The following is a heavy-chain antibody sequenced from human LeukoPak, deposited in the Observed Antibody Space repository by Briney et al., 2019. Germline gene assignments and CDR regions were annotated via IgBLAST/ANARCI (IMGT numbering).Heavy chain of an antibody. CDR1: GFTVSSNY. Sequence: GGSLRLSCAASGFTVSSNYMSWVRQAPGRGLEWVSIIYAGGTIYYADSVKGRFIISRDNSENTLYLQMNSLRVEDTAVYYCARAPGIRNAFDIWGQGTMVTVSS. V-gene: IGHV3-53*01. CDR2: IYAGGTI. CDR3: ARAPGIRNAFDI. J-gene: IGHJ3*02. D-gene: IGHD2-15*01.